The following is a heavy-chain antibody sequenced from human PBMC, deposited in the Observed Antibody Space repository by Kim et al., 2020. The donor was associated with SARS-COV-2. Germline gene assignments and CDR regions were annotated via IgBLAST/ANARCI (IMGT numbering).Heavy chain of an antibody. CDR3: ARDGGLRLRLGELSLRYYG. J-gene: IGHJ6*01. CDR1: GGSISSYY. V-gene: IGHV4-59*01. Sequence: SETLSLTCTVSGGSISSYYWSWIRQPPGKGLEWIGYIYYSGSTNYNPSLKSRVTISVDTSKNQFSLKLSSVTAADPAVYYCARDGGLRLRLGELSLRYYG. CDR2: IYYSGST. D-gene: IGHD3-16*02.